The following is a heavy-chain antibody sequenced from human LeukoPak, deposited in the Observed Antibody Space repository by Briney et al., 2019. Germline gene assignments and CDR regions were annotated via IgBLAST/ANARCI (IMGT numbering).Heavy chain of an antibody. CDR2: IYYSGST. CDR1: GGSISSYY. Sequence: SETLSLTCTVSGGSISSYYWSWIRQPPGKGLEWIGCIYYSGSTNYNPSLKSRVTISVDTSKNQFSLKLSSVTAADTAVYYCARRYRSEYYFDYWGQGTLVTVSS. V-gene: IGHV4-59*08. J-gene: IGHJ4*02. CDR3: ARRYRSEYYFDY. D-gene: IGHD3-10*01.